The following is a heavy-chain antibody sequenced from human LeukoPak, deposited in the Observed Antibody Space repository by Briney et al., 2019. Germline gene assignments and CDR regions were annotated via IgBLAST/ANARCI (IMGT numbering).Heavy chain of an antibody. CDR1: GGSISSSSYY. Sequence: SETLSLTCTVSGGSISSSSYYWGWIRQPPGKGLEWIGSIYYSGSTYYNPSLKSRVTISVDTSKNQFSLKLSSVTAADTAVYYCARPRGFAAAGLPFDYWGQGTLVTVSS. D-gene: IGHD6-13*01. V-gene: IGHV4-39*01. CDR2: IYYSGST. J-gene: IGHJ4*02. CDR3: ARPRGFAAAGLPFDY.